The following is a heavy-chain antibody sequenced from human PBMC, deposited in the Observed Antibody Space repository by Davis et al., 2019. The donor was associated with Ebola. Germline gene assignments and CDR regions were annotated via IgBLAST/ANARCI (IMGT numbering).Heavy chain of an antibody. CDR3: TITYYDFWSGYPHDY. V-gene: IGHV1-2*04. CDR1: GYTFTGYY. D-gene: IGHD3-3*01. J-gene: IGHJ4*02. Sequence: ASVKVSCKASGYTFTGYYMHWVRQAPGQGLEWMGWINPNSGGTNYAQKFQGWVTMTRDTSISTAYMELSRLRSDDTAVYYCTITYYDFWSGYPHDYWGQGTLVTVSS. CDR2: INPNSGGT.